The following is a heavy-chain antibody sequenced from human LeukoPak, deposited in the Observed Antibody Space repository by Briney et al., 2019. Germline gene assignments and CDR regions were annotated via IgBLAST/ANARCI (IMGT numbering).Heavy chain of an antibody. CDR2: IYYSGST. J-gene: IGHJ4*02. D-gene: IGHD1-26*01. Sequence: SETLSLTCTVSGGSISSSSYYWGWIRQPPGKGLEWIGSIYYSGSTYYNPSLKSRVTISVDTSKNQFSLKLSSVTAADTAVHYCARRGIYSGSYYRFDYWGQGTLVTVSS. CDR3: ARRGIYSGSYYRFDY. CDR1: GGSISSSSYY. V-gene: IGHV4-39*01.